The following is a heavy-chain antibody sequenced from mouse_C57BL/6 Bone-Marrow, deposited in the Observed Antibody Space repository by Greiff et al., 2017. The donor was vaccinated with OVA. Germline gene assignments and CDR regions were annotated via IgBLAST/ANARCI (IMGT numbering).Heavy chain of an antibody. Sequence: EVKVVESGGGLVKPGGSLKLSCAASGFTFSSYTMSWVRQTPEKRLEWVATISGGGGNTYYPDSVKGRFTISRDNAKNTLYLQMSSLRSEDTALYYCARHHYYGSSYHYWYFDVWGTGTTVTVSS. CDR1: GFTFSSYT. CDR3: ARHHYYGSSYHYWYFDV. V-gene: IGHV5-9*01. CDR2: ISGGGGNT. D-gene: IGHD1-1*01. J-gene: IGHJ1*03.